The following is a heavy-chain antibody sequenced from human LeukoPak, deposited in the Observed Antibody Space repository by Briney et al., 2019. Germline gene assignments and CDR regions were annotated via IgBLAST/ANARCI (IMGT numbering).Heavy chain of an antibody. D-gene: IGHD3-22*01. CDR2: IYYSGST. CDR1: GGSISSYY. V-gene: IGHV4-59*08. J-gene: IGHJ4*02. Sequence: SETLSLTCTVSGGSISSYYWSWIRQPPGKGLEWIGYIYYSGSTNYNPSLKSRVTISVDTSKNQFSLKLSSVTAADTAVYYCARHHYYDSSGLFDYWGQGTLVTASS. CDR3: ARHHYYDSSGLFDY.